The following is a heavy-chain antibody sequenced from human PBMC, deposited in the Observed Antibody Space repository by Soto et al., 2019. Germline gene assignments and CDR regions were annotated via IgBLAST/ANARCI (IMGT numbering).Heavy chain of an antibody. D-gene: IGHD1-26*01. CDR3: ARGSRADYGMDV. CDR1: GYSFTSYR. V-gene: IGHV5-51*01. CDR2: IYPGDSDT. J-gene: IGHJ6*02. Sequence: ESQRTCQKGSGYSFTSYRLGLVRQMPGKGLEWMGIIYPGDSDTRYSPSFQGQVTISADKSISTAYLQWSSLKASDTAMYYCARGSRADYGMDVWGQGTTVTVSS.